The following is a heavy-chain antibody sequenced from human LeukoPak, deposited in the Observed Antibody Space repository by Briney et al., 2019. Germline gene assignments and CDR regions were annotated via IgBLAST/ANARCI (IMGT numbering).Heavy chain of an antibody. CDR1: GDSVSSNSAA. Sequence: SQTLSLTCAISGDSVSSNSAAWNWIRQSPSRGLEWLGRTFYRSKWYNDYAVSVKSRITIDPDISKNQFSLQLNSVTPEDTAVYYCARAPAGSSWPANFDYWGQGTLVTVSS. CDR3: ARAPAGSSWPANFDY. J-gene: IGHJ4*02. CDR2: TFYRSKWYN. V-gene: IGHV6-1*01. D-gene: IGHD6-13*01.